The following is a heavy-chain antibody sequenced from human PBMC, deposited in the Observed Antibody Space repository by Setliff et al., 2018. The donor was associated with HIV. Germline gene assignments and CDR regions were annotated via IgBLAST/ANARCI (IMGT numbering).Heavy chain of an antibody. J-gene: IGHJ3*02. CDR3: ARPRRPYSGSYYDGFDI. CDR1: GYRFTDYW. Sequence: PGESLKISCRGSGYRFTDYWIGWVRQMPGKGLEWMGIIYLGDSDTRYSPSFQGQVTISADKSISTAYLQWSSLKASDTAMFYCARPRRPYSGSYYDGFDIWGQGTMVTVSS. D-gene: IGHD1-26*01. CDR2: IYLGDSDT. V-gene: IGHV5-51*01.